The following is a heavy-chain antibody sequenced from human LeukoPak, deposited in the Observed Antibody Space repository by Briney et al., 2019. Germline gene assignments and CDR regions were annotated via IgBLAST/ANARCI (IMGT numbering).Heavy chain of an antibody. CDR2: ITPSGST. Sequence: PSETLSLTCAVYGGSFSGYYWSWIRQPPGKGLEWIGEITPSGSTNYNPSLKSRVTISIDTSKNQFFLRLNSLTAADTAMYYCAREYSDSSGFSSLKYWGQGSLVTVSS. CDR1: GGSFSGYY. V-gene: IGHV4-34*01. J-gene: IGHJ4*02. CDR3: AREYSDSSGFSSLKY. D-gene: IGHD3-22*01.